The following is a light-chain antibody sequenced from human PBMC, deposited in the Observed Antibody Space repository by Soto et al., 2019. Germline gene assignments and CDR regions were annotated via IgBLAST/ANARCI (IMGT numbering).Light chain of an antibody. CDR1: QSVKSSD. Sequence: GTQSSSPAVSATQPFRVSQSVKSSDLAWYQQKPGQAPRLLIYGASSRATGIPDRFCVSGSGTDFTLTFSRLEPEDLAFYYCREHGRLPRTFGQGTKVDIK. CDR2: GAS. V-gene: IGKV3-20*01. CDR3: REHGRLPRT. J-gene: IGKJ1*01.